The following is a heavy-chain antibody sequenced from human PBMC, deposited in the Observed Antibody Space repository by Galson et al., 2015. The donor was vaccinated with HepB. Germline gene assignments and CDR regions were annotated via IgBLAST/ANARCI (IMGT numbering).Heavy chain of an antibody. V-gene: IGHV3-21*01. Sequence: SLRLSCAASGFTFTTYNMNWVRQAPGKGLEWVSFISGNSASIYYADSLRGRFVVSRDNAKNSLFLQMNSLRGEDTAVYYCARAGSNAWDWFFDLWGRGTLVTVSS. CDR2: ISGNSASI. D-gene: IGHD6-13*01. J-gene: IGHJ2*01. CDR1: GFTFTTYN. CDR3: ARAGSNAWDWFFDL.